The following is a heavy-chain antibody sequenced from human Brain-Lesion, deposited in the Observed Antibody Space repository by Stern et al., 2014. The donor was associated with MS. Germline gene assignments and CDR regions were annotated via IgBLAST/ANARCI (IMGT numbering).Heavy chain of an antibody. D-gene: IGHD3-10*01. CDR3: TILSGPYDH. V-gene: IGHV3-74*02. CDR1: GFTFSNSW. CDR2: INRDGSTT. Sequence: EVQLVESGGGLVQPGGSLRLSCAASGFTFSNSWMHWVRQAPGNGLVWVSRINRDGSTTTYADSVKGRFTISRDNAKNTLYLQMSSLRAEDTAVYYCTILSGPYDHWGQGTLVTVSS. J-gene: IGHJ4*02.